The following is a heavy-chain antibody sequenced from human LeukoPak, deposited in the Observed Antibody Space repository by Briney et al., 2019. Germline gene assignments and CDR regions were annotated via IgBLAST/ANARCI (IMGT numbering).Heavy chain of an antibody. CDR3: ARDSSEFRSLIPH. J-gene: IGHJ1*01. Sequence: SVRVSCKASGGTFSSHAISWVRQAPGQGLEWMGGIIPIFGTAKYAQKFQGRVTITADESTSTAYMELSSLRSEDTAVYYCARDSSEFRSLIPHWGQGTLVTVSS. CDR2: IIPIFGTA. CDR1: GGTFSSHA. V-gene: IGHV1-69*13. D-gene: IGHD2-21*01.